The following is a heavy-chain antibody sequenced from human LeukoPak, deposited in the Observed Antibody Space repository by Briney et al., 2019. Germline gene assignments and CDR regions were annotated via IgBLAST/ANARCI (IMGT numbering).Heavy chain of an antibody. CDR2: MGGGGTT. J-gene: IGHJ4*02. Sequence: GGSLRLSCAASGFTFNNYVMSWVRQAPGKGLEWVSAMGGGGTTYYADYVRGRFTISRDTSKNTLYLQMNSLRAEDTAIYYCAKAGRPQAVAGWIDYWGQGTLVTVSS. V-gene: IGHV3-23*01. CDR1: GFTFNNYV. D-gene: IGHD6-19*01. CDR3: AKAGRPQAVAGWIDY.